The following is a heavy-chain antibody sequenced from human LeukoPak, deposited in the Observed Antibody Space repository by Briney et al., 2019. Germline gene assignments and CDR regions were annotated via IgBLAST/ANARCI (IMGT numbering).Heavy chain of an antibody. Sequence: SETLSLTCTASGGSISTYYWSWIRQPPGKGLEWIGYISYSGTTNYNPSLKSRVTISRDTSTNQFSLRLSSVTAADTAVYYCARSNYDYVWGVYRPNWFDPWGQGTLVTVSS. CDR2: ISYSGTT. V-gene: IGHV4-59*01. D-gene: IGHD3-16*02. CDR3: ARSNYDYVWGVYRPNWFDP. CDR1: GGSISTYY. J-gene: IGHJ5*02.